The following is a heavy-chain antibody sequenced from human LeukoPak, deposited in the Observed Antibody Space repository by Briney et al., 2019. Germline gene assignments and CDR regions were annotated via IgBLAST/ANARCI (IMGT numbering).Heavy chain of an antibody. CDR2: MYYSGST. CDR3: ARPYYYDSRIDP. D-gene: IGHD3-22*01. CDR1: GGSISSGDYY. J-gene: IGHJ5*02. Sequence: PSETLSLTCTVSGGSISSGDYYWSWIRQPPGKGLEWIAYMYYSGSTYYNPSLKSQVTMSADTSKNQLSLQLSSVTAADTAVYYCARPYYYDSRIDPWGQGILVTVSS. V-gene: IGHV4-30-4*01.